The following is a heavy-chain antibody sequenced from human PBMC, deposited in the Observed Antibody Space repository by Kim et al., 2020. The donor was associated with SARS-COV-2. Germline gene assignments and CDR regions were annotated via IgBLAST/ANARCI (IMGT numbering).Heavy chain of an antibody. V-gene: IGHV1-18*01. Sequence: TNYAQKLQGRVTMTTDTSTSTAYMELRSLRSDDTAVYYCARAYSGYNWFDPWGQGTLVTVSS. CDR3: ARAYSGYNWFDP. D-gene: IGHD5-12*01. CDR2: T. J-gene: IGHJ5*02.